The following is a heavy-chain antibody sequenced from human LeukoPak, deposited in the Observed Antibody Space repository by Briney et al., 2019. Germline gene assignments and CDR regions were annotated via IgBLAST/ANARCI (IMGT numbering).Heavy chain of an antibody. V-gene: IGHV4-61*02. CDR1: GGSISSGSYY. CDR2: IYTSGST. Sequence: SETLSLTCTVSGGSISSGSYYWSWIRQPAGKGLEWIGRIYTSGSTNYNPSLKSRVTISVDTSKNQFSLKLSSVTAADTAVYYCARDQSNYRECYYYYYMDVWGQGTTVTVSS. CDR3: ARDQSNYRECYYYYYMDV. D-gene: IGHD4-11*01. J-gene: IGHJ6*03.